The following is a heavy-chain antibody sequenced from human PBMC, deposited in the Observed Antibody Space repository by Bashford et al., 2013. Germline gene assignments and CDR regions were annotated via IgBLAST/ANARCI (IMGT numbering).Heavy chain of an antibody. CDR1: GYSFSSFW. J-gene: IGHJ4*02. CDR3: ARQGYCNRDICYDFDQ. D-gene: IGHD2-2*01. CDR2: IDPSDSYT. Sequence: GESLKISCQGFGYSFSSFWISWVRQMPGKGLEWMGRIDPSDSYTNYRPTLQGHVTISADKSTSTAYLQWSSLEASDTAMYYCARQGYCNRDICYDFDQWGQGTLVTVSS. V-gene: IGHV5-10-1*01.